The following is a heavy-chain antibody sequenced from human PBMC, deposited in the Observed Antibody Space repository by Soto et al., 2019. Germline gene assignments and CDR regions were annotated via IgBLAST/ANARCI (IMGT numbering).Heavy chain of an antibody. CDR3: ASSYGSGYRAFDY. D-gene: IGHD3-10*01. CDR1: GDTFNFYS. V-gene: IGHV1-69*02. J-gene: IGHJ4*02. CDR2: VNPIVSMS. Sequence: QVQLVQSGAEVKRPGSSVKVSCKASGDTFNFYSINLVRQAPGLGLEWMGRVNPIVSMSNYAQKFQGRDTMTADKSTSTAYMELSSLRSEDTAIYYCASSYGSGYRAFDYWGQGALVTVSS.